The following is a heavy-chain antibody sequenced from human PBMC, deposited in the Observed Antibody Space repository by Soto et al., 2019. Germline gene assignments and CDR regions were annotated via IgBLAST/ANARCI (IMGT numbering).Heavy chain of an antibody. Sequence: SPALSRTDASRGGSVCSNRWSWNWIRQSPSRGLEWLGRTYYRSKWYNDYAVSVKSRITINPDTSKNQFSLQLNSVTPEDTAVYYCARGRAYNWNYVTIWGDNYYYYMDVWGKGTTVTVSS. V-gene: IGHV6-1*01. CDR1: GGSVCSNRWS. D-gene: IGHD1-7*01. J-gene: IGHJ6*03. CDR2: TYYRSKWYN. CDR3: ARGRAYNWNYVTIWGDNYYYYMDV.